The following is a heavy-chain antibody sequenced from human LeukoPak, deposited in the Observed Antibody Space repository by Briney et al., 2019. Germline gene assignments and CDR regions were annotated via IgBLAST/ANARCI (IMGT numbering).Heavy chain of an antibody. CDR1: GCSVSTYG. CDR2: IRHDGTET. J-gene: IGHJ6*02. D-gene: IGHD3-10*01. Sequence: GGSRRLSCAAAGCSVSTYGMHWLRQAPGKGPESVALIRHDGTETYHAESVKGRFTISRDDSKNTFYLQMNSLRAEDTAVYYCAKANRDHLSHYYGVDVWGQGTTVVVSS. CDR3: AKANRDHLSHYYGVDV. V-gene: IGHV3-30*02.